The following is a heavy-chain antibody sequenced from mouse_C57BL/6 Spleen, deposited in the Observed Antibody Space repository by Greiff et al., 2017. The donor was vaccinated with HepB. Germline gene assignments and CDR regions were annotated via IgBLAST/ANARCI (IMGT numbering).Heavy chain of an antibody. J-gene: IGHJ4*01. CDR3: ANIYYGNYVGVYYAMDY. CDR2: INPSNGGT. CDR1: GYTFTSYW. Sequence: QVQLQQSGTELVKPGASVKLSCKASGYTFTSYWLHWVKQRPGQGLEWIGNINPSNGGTNYNEKFKSKATLTVDKSSSTAYMQLSSLTSEDSAVYYCANIYYGNYVGVYYAMDYWGQGTSVTVSS. D-gene: IGHD2-1*01. V-gene: IGHV1-53*01.